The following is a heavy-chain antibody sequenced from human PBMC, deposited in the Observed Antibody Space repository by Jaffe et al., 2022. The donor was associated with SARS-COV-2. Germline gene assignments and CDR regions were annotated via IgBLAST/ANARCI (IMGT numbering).Heavy chain of an antibody. CDR2: IRSKAYGGTT. CDR3: TRVLGLAYYYYYMDV. CDR1: GFTFGDYA. V-gene: IGHV3-49*03. J-gene: IGHJ6*03. Sequence: EVQLVESGGGLVQPGRSLRLSCTASGFTFGDYAMSWFRQAPGKGLEWVGFIRSKAYGGTTEYAASVKGRFTISRDDSKSIAYLQMNSLKTEDTAVYYCTRVLGLAYYYYYMDVWGKGTTVTVSS.